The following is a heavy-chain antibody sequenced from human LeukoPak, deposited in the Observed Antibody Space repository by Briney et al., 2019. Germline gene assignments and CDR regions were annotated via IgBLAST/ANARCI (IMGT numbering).Heavy chain of an antibody. V-gene: IGHV1-8*01. Sequence: ASVKVSCKASGYTFTIYEINWVRQAPGQGLEWMGWMNPKTGNTGYAQNFQGRVSMTSNTAITTAYMELSSLRSEDTAVYYCARGLGSPVGQWGQGTLVTVSS. CDR3: ARGLGSPVGQ. CDR2: MNPKTGNT. CDR1: GYTFTIYE. D-gene: IGHD1-26*01. J-gene: IGHJ4*02.